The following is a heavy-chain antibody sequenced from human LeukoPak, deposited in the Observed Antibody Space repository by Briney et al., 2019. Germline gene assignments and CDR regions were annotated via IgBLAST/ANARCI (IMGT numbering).Heavy chain of an antibody. CDR2: IYDDNT. D-gene: IGHD3-10*01. J-gene: IGHJ4*02. CDR3: AARKVRGVWFYLDY. CDR1: GFTVSAYA. Sequence: GGSLRLSCAASGFTVSAYAMAWVRQAPGKGLEWVSTIYDDNTYYADSVKGRFTISTDNSKNTLYLQMNSLRVEDTAVYFCAARKVRGVWFYLDYWGQGTLVTVSS. V-gene: IGHV3-23*01.